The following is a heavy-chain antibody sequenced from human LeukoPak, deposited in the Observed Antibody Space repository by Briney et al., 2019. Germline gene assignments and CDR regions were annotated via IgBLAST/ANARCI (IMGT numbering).Heavy chain of an antibody. V-gene: IGHV4-34*01. CDR1: GGSFSGYY. J-gene: IGHJ4*02. CDR3: ARGRTVFDHGDPRGDY. D-gene: IGHD4-17*01. CDR2: INHSGST. Sequence: SETLSLTCAVYGGSFSGYYWSWIRQPPGKGLEWIGEINHSGSTNYNPSLKSRVTISVDTSKNQFSLKLSSVTAADTAVYYCARGRTVFDHGDPRGDYWGQGTLVTVSS.